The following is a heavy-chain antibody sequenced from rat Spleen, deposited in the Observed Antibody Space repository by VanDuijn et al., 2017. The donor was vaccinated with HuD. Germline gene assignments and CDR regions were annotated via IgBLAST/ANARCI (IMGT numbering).Heavy chain of an antibody. D-gene: IGHD1-10*01. CDR3: ARPDYNKYVMDA. CDR2: INYDGSST. Sequence: EVQLVESDGGLVQPGRSLKLSCAASGFTFSDYYMAWVRQAPTKGLEWVATINYDGSSTYYGDSVKGRFTISRDNAKSTLYLQMNSLRSEDTATYYCARPDYNKYVMDAWGQGASVTVSS. V-gene: IGHV5-22*01. J-gene: IGHJ4*01. CDR1: GFTFSDYY.